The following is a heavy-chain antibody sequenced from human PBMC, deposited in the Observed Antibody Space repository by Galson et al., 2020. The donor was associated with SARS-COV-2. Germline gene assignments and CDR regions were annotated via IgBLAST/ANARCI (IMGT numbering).Heavy chain of an antibody. CDR1: GYVFSDSG. D-gene: IGHD2-15*01. V-gene: IGHV1-3*01. Sequence: ASVKVSCKASGYVFSDSGIHWVRQAPGQSLEWLGWIVAAPGLTKYSQAFKGRVTISRDTSANTAYMELSGLTSADTALYYCVRGSCGGVSCSAYYDFHMDVWGNGTTVTVSS. CDR3: VRGSCGGVSCSAYYDFHMDV. J-gene: IGHJ6*03. CDR2: IVAAPGLT.